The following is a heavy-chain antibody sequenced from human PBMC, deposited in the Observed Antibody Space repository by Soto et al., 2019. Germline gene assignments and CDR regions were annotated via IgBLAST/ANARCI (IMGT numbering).Heavy chain of an antibody. CDR3: ARVPAVASTIPSLWFDP. Sequence: SETLSLTCNVSGGSISRYYWSWIRQPPGKVLEWIGYIHYSGSTKYNPSLKSRVTISVDTSKNQFSLKLTSVTAADTAVYFCARVPAVASTIPSLWFDPWGQGTLVTVSS. V-gene: IGHV4-59*01. D-gene: IGHD6-19*01. CDR2: IHYSGST. CDR1: GGSISRYY. J-gene: IGHJ5*02.